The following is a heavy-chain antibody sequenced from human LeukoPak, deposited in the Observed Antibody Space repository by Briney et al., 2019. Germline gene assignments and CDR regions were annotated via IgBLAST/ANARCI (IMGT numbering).Heavy chain of an antibody. V-gene: IGHV3-11*01. CDR3: AREAVGGRYFDY. CDR2: ISSTGNDK. Sequence: GGSLRLSCAASGFIFGDYYVSWIRRAPGKGLAWISYISSTGNDKKYADSVKGRFTISKDHAKKSVHLEMNSLRDEDAAIYYCAREAVGGRYFDYWGQGTLVAVSS. CDR1: GFIFGDYY. D-gene: IGHD6-19*01. J-gene: IGHJ4*02.